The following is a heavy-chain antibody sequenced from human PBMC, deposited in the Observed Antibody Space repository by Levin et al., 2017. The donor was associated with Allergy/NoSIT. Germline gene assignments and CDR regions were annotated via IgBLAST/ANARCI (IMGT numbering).Heavy chain of an antibody. CDR2: ISASGSNT. CDR3: AKIVVSGIDY. Sequence: GGSLRLSCAASGFTFSSYAMSWVRQAPGKGLEWVSAISASGSNTYYADSVKGRFTISRDNSKNTLYLQMNSLRAEDTAVYYCAKIVVSGIDYWGQGTLVTVSS. D-gene: IGHD2-15*01. CDR1: GFTFSSYA. V-gene: IGHV3-23*01. J-gene: IGHJ4*02.